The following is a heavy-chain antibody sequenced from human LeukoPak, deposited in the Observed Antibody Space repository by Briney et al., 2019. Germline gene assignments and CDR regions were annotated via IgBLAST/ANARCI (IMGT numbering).Heavy chain of an antibody. CDR1: GGSISSSSYY. CDR3: ARTYDYVWGSYRYPFDY. D-gene: IGHD3-16*02. CDR2: IYYSGST. J-gene: IGHJ4*02. Sequence: SETLSLTCTVSGGSISSSSYYWGWIRQPPGKGLEWIGSIYYSGSTYYNPSLKSRVTISVDTSKNQFSLKVTSVTAADTAVYYCARTYDYVWGSYRYPFDYWGQGTLVTVSS. V-gene: IGHV4-39*01.